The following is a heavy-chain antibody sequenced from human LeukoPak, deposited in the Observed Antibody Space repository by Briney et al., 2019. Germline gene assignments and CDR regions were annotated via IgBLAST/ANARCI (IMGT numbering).Heavy chain of an antibody. Sequence: GGSLRLSCAASGFTFSSYWMSWVRQAPGKGLEWVANIKQDGSEKYYVDSVKGRFTISRDNAKNSLYLQMNSLRAEDTAVYYCARYDYRLLTRYFDYWGQGTLVTVSS. CDR2: IKQDGSEK. CDR3: ARYDYRLLTRYFDY. V-gene: IGHV3-7*01. J-gene: IGHJ4*02. CDR1: GFTFSSYW. D-gene: IGHD5-12*01.